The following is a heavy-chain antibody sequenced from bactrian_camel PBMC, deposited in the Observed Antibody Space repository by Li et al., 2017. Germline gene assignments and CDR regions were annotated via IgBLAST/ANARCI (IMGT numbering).Heavy chain of an antibody. CDR1: GVSYWRYC. V-gene: IGHV3S1*01. Sequence: HVQLVESGGGSVQAGGSLRLSCVASGVSYWRYCMGWFRQVPGKEREGVTAIYTGAGGVRYADSVKGRFTISVDNAKNTLYLQMNSLNPEDTGTYTCAAGQGVGWCVTAVNPWSSDFGYWGQGTQVTVS. CDR2: IYTGAGGV. CDR3: AAGQGVGWCVTAVNPWSSDFGY. D-gene: IGHD3*01. J-gene: IGHJ6*01.